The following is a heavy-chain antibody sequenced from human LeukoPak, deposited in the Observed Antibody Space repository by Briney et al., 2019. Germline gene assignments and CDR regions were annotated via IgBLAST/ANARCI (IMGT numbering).Heavy chain of an antibody. J-gene: IGHJ3*02. V-gene: IGHV1-69*06. CDR1: GYTFTSYG. D-gene: IGHD3-22*01. Sequence: AASVKVSCKASGYTFTSYGISWVRQAPGQGLEWMGGIIPIFGTANYAQKFQGRVTITADKSTSTAYMELSSLRSEDTAVYYCARELTMTVALHAFDIWGQGTMVTVSS. CDR2: IIPIFGTA. CDR3: ARELTMTVALHAFDI.